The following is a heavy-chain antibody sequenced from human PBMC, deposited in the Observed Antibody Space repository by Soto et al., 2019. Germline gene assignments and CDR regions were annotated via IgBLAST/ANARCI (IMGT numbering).Heavy chain of an antibody. D-gene: IGHD1-26*01. V-gene: IGHV4-59*08. CDR2: IYYSGST. Sequence: ASETLSLTCTVSGGSISSYYWSWIRQPPGKGLEWIGYIYYSGSTNYNPSLKSRVTISVDTSKNQFSLKLSSVTAADTAVYYCARRNSGSYYWFDPWGQGTLVTVSS. CDR1: GGSISSYY. J-gene: IGHJ5*02. CDR3: ARRNSGSYYWFDP.